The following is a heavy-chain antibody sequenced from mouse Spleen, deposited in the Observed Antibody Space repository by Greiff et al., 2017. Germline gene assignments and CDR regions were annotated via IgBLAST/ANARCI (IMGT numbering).Heavy chain of an antibody. CDR2: IDPSDSYT. CDR3: ARSRTGYGSPYYFDY. J-gene: IGHJ2*01. Sequence: QVQLKQPGAELVMPGASVKLSCKASGYTFTSYWMHWVKQRPGQGLEWIGEIDPSDSYTNYNQKFKGKATLTVDKSSSTAYMQLSSLTSEDSAVYYCARSRTGYGSPYYFDYWGQGTTLTVSS. CDR1: GYTFTSYW. V-gene: IGHV1-69*01. D-gene: IGHD1-1*01.